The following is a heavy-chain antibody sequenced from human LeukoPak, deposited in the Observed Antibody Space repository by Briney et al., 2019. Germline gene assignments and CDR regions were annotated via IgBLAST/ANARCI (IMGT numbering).Heavy chain of an antibody. J-gene: IGHJ3*02. Sequence: ASVKVSCKASGYTFTSYGISWVRQAPGQGLEWMGWISAYNGNTNYAQKLQGRVTMTTDTPTSTAYMELRSLRSDDTAVYYCARVYSGWLNDAFDIWGQGTMVTVSS. CDR2: ISAYNGNT. D-gene: IGHD6-19*01. CDR3: ARVYSGWLNDAFDI. CDR1: GYTFTSYG. V-gene: IGHV1-18*01.